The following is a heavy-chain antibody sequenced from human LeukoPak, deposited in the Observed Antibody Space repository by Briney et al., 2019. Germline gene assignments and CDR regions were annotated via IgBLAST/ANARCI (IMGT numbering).Heavy chain of an antibody. V-gene: IGHV4-34*09. J-gene: IGHJ4*02. CDR3: ARDLNGVGFDY. CDR1: GGSFSGYY. Sequence: PSETLSLTCAVYGGSFSGYYWSWIRQPPGKGLEWIGEINHSGSTNYNPSLKSRVTISVDTSKNQFSLKLSSVTAADTAVYYCARDLNGVGFDYWGQGTLVTVSS. CDR2: INHSGST. D-gene: IGHD1-26*01.